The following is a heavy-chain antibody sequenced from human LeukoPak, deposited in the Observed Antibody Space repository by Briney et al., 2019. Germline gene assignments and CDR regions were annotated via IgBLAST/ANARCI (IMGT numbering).Heavy chain of an antibody. V-gene: IGHV4-34*01. CDR3: ARDPAAAGTY. CDR1: GGSFSGYY. CDR2: INHSGST. D-gene: IGHD6-13*01. Sequence: PSETLSLTCAVYGGSFSGYYWSWIRQPPGKGLEWIGEINHSGSTNYNPSLKSRVTISVDTSKNQFSLKLSSVTAADTAVYYCARDPAAAGTYWGQGTLVTVSS. J-gene: IGHJ4*02.